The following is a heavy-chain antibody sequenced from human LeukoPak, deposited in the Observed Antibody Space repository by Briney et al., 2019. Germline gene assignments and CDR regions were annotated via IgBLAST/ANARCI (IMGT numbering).Heavy chain of an antibody. CDR2: ISSSGSTI. J-gene: IGHJ4*02. V-gene: IGHV3-48*03. CDR1: GFTFSSYE. Sequence: GGSLRLSCAASGFTFSSYEMNWVRQAPGKGLEWVSYISSSGSTIYYADSVKGRFTISRDNAKNSLYLQMNSLRAEDTAVYYCAKVRYGSGSYLTRFDYWGQGTLVAVSP. CDR3: AKVRYGSGSYLTRFDY. D-gene: IGHD3-10*01.